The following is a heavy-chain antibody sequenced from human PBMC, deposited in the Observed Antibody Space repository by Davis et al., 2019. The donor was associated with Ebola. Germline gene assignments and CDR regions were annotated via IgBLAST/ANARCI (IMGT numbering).Heavy chain of an antibody. Sequence: GGSLRLSCAASGFTFSSYSMNWVRQAPGKGLEWVSAISGSGGSTYYADSVKGRFTISRDNSKNTLYLQMNSLRAEDTAVYYCAKGYGIRDGMDVWGQGTTVTVSS. V-gene: IGHV3-23*01. J-gene: IGHJ6*02. CDR3: AKGYGIRDGMDV. CDR1: GFTFSSYS. CDR2: ISGSGGST. D-gene: IGHD1-14*01.